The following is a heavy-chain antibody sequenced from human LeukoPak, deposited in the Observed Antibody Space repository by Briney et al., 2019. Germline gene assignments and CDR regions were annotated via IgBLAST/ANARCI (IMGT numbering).Heavy chain of an antibody. D-gene: IGHD3-9*01. J-gene: IGHJ4*02. V-gene: IGHV3-30*04. CDR3: AKERKILTGYSRAFASNDY. CDR2: ISYDGSNK. Sequence: GGSLRLSCAASGFTFSSYAMHWVRQAPGKGLEWVAVISYDGSNKYYADSVKGRFTISRDNSKNTLYLQMNSLRAEDTAVYYCAKERKILTGYSRAFASNDYWGQGTLVTVSS. CDR1: GFTFSSYA.